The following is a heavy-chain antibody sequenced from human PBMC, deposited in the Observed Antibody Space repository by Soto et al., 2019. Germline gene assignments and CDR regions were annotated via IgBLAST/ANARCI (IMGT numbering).Heavy chain of an antibody. CDR1: GDSMTYHY. J-gene: IGHJ5*02. V-gene: IGHV4-59*11. CDR2: IYYSGST. Sequence: SETLYLTCTVSGDSMTYHYWSWLRQPPGKGLEWIGYIYYSGSTNYNPSLKSRVTMSVDTSNNQFSLKLNSVTAADTAVYHCARGIAEDGTFNWFDPWGQGTLVTVSS. CDR3: ARGIAEDGTFNWFDP. D-gene: IGHD6-19*01.